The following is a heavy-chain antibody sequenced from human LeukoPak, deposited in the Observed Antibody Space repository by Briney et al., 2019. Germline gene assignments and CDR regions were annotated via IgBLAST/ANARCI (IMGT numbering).Heavy chain of an antibody. D-gene: IGHD3-3*01. V-gene: IGHV1-2*02. CDR3: AREGGFSEAVDY. Sequence: ASVKVSCKASGYMLTDYYMHWVRQAPGQGLEWMGWINLNSGGTNYAQKFQGRVTMTRDTSISTAYMELSRLRSDDTAVYYCAREGGFSEAVDYWGQGTLVTVSS. CDR2: INLNSGGT. CDR1: GYMLTDYY. J-gene: IGHJ4*02.